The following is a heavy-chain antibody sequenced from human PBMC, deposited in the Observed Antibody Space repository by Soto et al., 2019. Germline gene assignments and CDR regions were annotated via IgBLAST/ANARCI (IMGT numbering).Heavy chain of an antibody. CDR1: GDSVSSNTAS. V-gene: IGHV6-1*01. CDR3: VRESTTSGPNWFDT. D-gene: IGHD1-1*01. Sequence: SQTLSLTCAISGDSVSSNTASWNWIRQSPSRGLEWLGRTYFRSKWYNDYAVSVKSRIIINPDTSNNQFSLQLNSVTPEDTAVYYCVRESTTSGPNWFDTWGPGILVTVSS. CDR2: TYFRSKWYN. J-gene: IGHJ5*02.